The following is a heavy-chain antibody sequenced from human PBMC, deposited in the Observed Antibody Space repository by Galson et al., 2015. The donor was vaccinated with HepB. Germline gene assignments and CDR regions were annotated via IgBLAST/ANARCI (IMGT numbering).Heavy chain of an antibody. D-gene: IGHD6-13*01. CDR3: AREPTADSS. Sequence: SLRLSCPASGFTFTRHWMSWVRQAPGRGLEWVANINAEGSEENYMDSVKGRFTISRDNAKNSLYLQMNSLRAEDTAVYHCAREPTADSSWGQGTLVTVSS. CDR1: GFTFTRHW. CDR2: INAEGSEE. V-gene: IGHV3-7*03. J-gene: IGHJ4*02.